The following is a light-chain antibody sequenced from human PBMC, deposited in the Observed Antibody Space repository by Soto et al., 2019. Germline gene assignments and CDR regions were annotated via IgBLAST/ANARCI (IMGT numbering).Light chain of an antibody. V-gene: IGKV3-20*01. CDR1: QSVSRSY. J-gene: IGKJ1*01. CDR3: HHCET. CDR2: GAS. Sequence: EIVLTQSPGTLSLSPGDRATLSCRASQSVSRSYLGWYQQKPGQAPRLLMYGASIRAAGVPDRFSGSGSGTEFTLTISRLEPEDFTVYYCHHCETFXQGTKVDIK.